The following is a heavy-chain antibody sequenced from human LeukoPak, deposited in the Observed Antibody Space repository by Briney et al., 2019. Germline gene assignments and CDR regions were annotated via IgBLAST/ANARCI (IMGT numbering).Heavy chain of an antibody. J-gene: IGHJ6*03. V-gene: IGHV3-23*01. CDR3: TKELRVAVAGADYYYFYMDV. Sequence: PGGSLRLSCAASGFAFNSFALGWVRQSSGKGLEWLSTINGGGNTTFYADSVKGRFTISRDSSKNTLYLDMDSLRPDDTAIYYCTKELRVAVAGADYYYFYMDVWGRGTAVTVSS. CDR2: INGGGNTT. CDR1: GFAFNSFA. D-gene: IGHD6-19*01.